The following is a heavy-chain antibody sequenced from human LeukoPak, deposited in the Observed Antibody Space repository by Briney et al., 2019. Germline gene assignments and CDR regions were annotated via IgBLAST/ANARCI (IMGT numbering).Heavy chain of an antibody. D-gene: IGHD2-21*02. CDR3: AKDHLGDPRDY. J-gene: IGHJ4*02. CDR1: GFTFSSYA. Sequence: GGSLRLSCAASGFTFSSYAMHWVRQAPGKGLEWVAVISYDGSNKYYADSVKGRFTISRDNSKNTLYLQMNSLRAEDKAVYYCAKDHLGDPRDYWGQGTLVTVSS. CDR2: ISYDGSNK. V-gene: IGHV3-30-3*01.